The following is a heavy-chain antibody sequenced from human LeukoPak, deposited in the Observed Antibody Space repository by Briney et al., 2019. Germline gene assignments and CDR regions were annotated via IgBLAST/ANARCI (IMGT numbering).Heavy chain of an antibody. V-gene: IGHV3-33*06. J-gene: IGHJ4*02. CDR3: AKDVTTGTLALDY. CDR1: GFTFSSWG. D-gene: IGHD1-1*01. Sequence: GGSLRLSCAASGFTFSSWGMHWVRRAPGKGLEWVAVIWYDATNKYYADSVEGRFTISRDNSKNTLYLQMNILRAEDTAVYYCAKDVTTGTLALDYWGQGTLVTVSS. CDR2: IWYDATNK.